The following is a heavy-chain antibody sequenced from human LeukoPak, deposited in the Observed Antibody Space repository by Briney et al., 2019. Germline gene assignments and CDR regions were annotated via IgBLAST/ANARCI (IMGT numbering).Heavy chain of an antibody. D-gene: IGHD6-19*01. CDR2: IYYSGST. J-gene: IGHJ4*02. CDR1: GFSLTTSGMC. CDR3: ARGESGWYFGY. Sequence: SGPTLVNPTQTLTLTCTFSGFSLTTSGMCVSWIRQPPGKGLEWIGYIYYSGSTNYNPSLKSRVTISVDTSKNQFSLKLSSVTAADTAVYYCARGESGWYFGYWGQGTLVTVSS. V-gene: IGHV4-61*08.